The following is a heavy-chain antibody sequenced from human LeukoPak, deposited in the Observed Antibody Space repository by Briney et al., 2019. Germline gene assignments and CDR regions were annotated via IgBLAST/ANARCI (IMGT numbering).Heavy chain of an antibody. Sequence: GGSLRLSCAASGFTFRDFWMSWMRQAPGKGLEWVANIKYNGDEEYYMDSVKGRFTISRDNAKNSLYLQLNSLRVEDTAVYYCRSGGAAPGAFDNWGQGTLVTVSP. V-gene: IGHV3-7*01. D-gene: IGHD4/OR15-4a*01. CDR1: GFTFRDFW. J-gene: IGHJ4*02. CDR3: RSGGAAPGAFDN. CDR2: IKYNGDEE.